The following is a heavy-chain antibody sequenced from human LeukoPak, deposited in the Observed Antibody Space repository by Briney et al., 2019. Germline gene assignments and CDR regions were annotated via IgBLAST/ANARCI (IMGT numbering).Heavy chain of an antibody. D-gene: IGHD1-1*01. Sequence: GASVKVSCKASGYTFTGYYMHWVRQAPGQGLEWMGWINPNSGGTNYAQKFQGRVTMTRDTSISTAYMELSRLRSDDTAVYYCARSVERRLGAFDIWGQGTMVTVSS. V-gene: IGHV1-2*02. J-gene: IGHJ3*02. CDR2: INPNSGGT. CDR3: ARSVERRLGAFDI. CDR1: GYTFTGYY.